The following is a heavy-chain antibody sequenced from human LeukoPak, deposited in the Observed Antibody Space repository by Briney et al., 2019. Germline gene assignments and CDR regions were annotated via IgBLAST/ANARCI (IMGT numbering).Heavy chain of an antibody. Sequence: SETLSLTCTVSGGSISNYYWTWIRQPAGKGLGWIGRIYTSGSTNYNPSLKSRVTISLDKSKNQFSLRLSSVTAADTAVYFCAKIGYSSGWFEVDSWGQGTLVTVSS. CDR3: AKIGYSSGWFEVDS. CDR2: IYTSGST. V-gene: IGHV4-4*07. CDR1: GGSISNYY. D-gene: IGHD6-19*01. J-gene: IGHJ4*02.